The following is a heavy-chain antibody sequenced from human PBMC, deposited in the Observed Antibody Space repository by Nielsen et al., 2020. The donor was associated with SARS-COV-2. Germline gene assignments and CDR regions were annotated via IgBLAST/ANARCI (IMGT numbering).Heavy chain of an antibody. J-gene: IGHJ5*02. CDR1: GYTFTSYY. D-gene: IGHD2-15*01. CDR3: ARGAHCSGGSCYFPSYNWFDP. V-gene: IGHV1-46*01. Sequence: ASVKVSCKASGYTFTSYYMHWVRQAPGQGLEWMGIINPSGDSTSYAQKFQGRVTMTRDTSTSTAYMELSSLRSEDTAVYYCARGAHCSGGSCYFPSYNWFDPWGQGTLVTVSS. CDR2: INPSGDST.